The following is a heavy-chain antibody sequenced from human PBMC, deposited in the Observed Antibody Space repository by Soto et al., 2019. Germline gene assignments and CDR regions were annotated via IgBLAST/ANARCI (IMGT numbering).Heavy chain of an antibody. V-gene: IGHV1-46*01. D-gene: IGHD3-22*01. CDR3: ARVQVSSGYYSYYFDY. J-gene: IGHJ4*02. CDR1: GYTFTSYY. Sequence: ASVKVSCKASGYTFTSYYMHWVRQAPGQGLEWMGIINPSGGSTSYAQKFQGRVTMTRDTSTSTVYMELSSLRSEDTAVYYCARVQVSSGYYSYYFDYWGQGTLVTVSS. CDR2: INPSGGST.